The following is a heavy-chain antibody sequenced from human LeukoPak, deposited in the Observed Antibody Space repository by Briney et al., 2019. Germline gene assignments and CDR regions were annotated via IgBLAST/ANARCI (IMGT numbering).Heavy chain of an antibody. Sequence: PGGSLRLSCSASGFTFISYTMYWVRQAPGKGLEYVSAISSHGGSTYYADSVKGRFTISRDNSKTTRYLQMSSLRTEDTAVYYCAIAASGTLADFWGQGTVVTVSS. CDR2: ISSHGGST. V-gene: IGHV3-64D*09. D-gene: IGHD6-13*01. J-gene: IGHJ4*02. CDR3: AIAASGTLADF. CDR1: GFTFISYT.